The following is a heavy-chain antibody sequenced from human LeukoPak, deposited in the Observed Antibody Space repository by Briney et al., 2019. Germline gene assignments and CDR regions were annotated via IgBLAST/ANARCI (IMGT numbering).Heavy chain of an antibody. CDR1: GGTISSYY. CDR2: IHSSGST. J-gene: IGHJ4*02. D-gene: IGHD6-19*01. V-gene: IGHV4-59*08. Sequence: SETLSLTCTVSGGTISSYYWNWIRQPPGKGLEWIGYIHSSGSTKYNPSLKSRVTISVDTSKNQFSLKLSSVTAADTAVYYCARWYSSGWAFDYWGQGTLGTVSS. CDR3: ARWYSSGWAFDY.